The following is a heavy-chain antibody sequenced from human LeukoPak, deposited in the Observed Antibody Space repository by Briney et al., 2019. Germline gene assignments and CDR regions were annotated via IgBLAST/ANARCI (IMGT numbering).Heavy chain of an antibody. CDR2: IYYSGST. J-gene: IGHJ6*03. D-gene: IGHD2-8*02. Sequence: SETLSLTCTVSGGSISSYYWSWIRQPPGKGLEWIGYIYYSGSTNYNPSLKSRVTISVDTSKNQFSLKLSSGTAADTAVYYCARWVQVARYYYMDVWGKGTTVTVSS. CDR3: ARWVQVARYYYMDV. CDR1: GGSISSYY. V-gene: IGHV4-59*01.